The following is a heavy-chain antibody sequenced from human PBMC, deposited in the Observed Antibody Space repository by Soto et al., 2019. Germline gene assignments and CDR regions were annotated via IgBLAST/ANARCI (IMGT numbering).Heavy chain of an antibody. CDR2: IYSGGST. D-gene: IGHD4-17*01. Sequence: EVQLVESGGGLVQPGGSLRLSCAASGFTVSSNYMSWVRQAPGKGLEWVSVIYSGGSTYYADSVKGRFTISRDNSKNTPYLQMNSLRAEDTAVYYCARDPSGDYGMFDYWGQGTLVTVSS. J-gene: IGHJ4*02. CDR1: GFTVSSNY. CDR3: ARDPSGDYGMFDY. V-gene: IGHV3-66*01.